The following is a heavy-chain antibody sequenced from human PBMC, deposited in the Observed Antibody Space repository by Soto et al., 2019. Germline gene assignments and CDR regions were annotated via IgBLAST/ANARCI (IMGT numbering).Heavy chain of an antibody. V-gene: IGHV3-33*01. CDR2: IWYDGSNK. J-gene: IGHJ1*01. CDR3: AGHYSSGWYATEYFQH. CDR1: GFTFSSYG. Sequence: QVQLVESGGGVVQPGRSLRLSCAASGFTFSSYGMHWVRQAPGKGLEWVAVIWYDGSNKYYADSVKGRFTISRDNSKNTLYLQMNSLRAEDTAVYYCAGHYSSGWYATEYFQHWGQGTLVTVSS. D-gene: IGHD6-19*01.